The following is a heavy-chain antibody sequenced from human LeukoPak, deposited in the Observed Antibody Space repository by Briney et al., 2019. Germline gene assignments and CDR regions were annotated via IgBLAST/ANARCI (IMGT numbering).Heavy chain of an antibody. CDR2: IRYDGSNK. CDR1: GFTFSSYN. Sequence: PGGSLRLSCAASGFTFSSYNMNWVRQAPGKGLEWVAFIRYDGSNKYYADSVKGRFTISRDNSKNTLYLQMNSLRAEDTAVYYCAKLYGSGWYINWFDPWGQGTLVTVSS. CDR3: AKLYGSGWYINWFDP. J-gene: IGHJ5*02. D-gene: IGHD6-19*01. V-gene: IGHV3-30*02.